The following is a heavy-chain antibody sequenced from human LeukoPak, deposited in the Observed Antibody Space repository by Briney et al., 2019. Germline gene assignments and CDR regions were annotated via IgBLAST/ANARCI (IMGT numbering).Heavy chain of an antibody. CDR1: GYTFTDYY. J-gene: IGHJ3*02. CDR3: ARVVPVPASIWSGYRHDAFDI. D-gene: IGHD3-3*01. CDR2: ISAYNGNT. V-gene: IGHV1-18*04. Sequence: GASVKVSCKASGYTFTDYYMHWVRRAPGQGLEWMGWISAYNGNTNYAQKLQGRVTMTTDTSTSTAYMELRSLRSDDTAVYYCARVVPVPASIWSGYRHDAFDIWGQGTVVTVSS.